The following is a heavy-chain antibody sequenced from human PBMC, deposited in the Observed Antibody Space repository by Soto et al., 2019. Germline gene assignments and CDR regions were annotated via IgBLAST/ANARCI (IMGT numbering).Heavy chain of an antibody. CDR3: ARDSPLLHYDILTGPPRPQYYYGMDV. D-gene: IGHD3-9*01. CDR2: INPSGGST. V-gene: IGHV1-46*01. Sequence: ASVKVSCKASGYTFTSYYMHWVRQAPGQGLEWMGIINPSGGSTSYAQKFQGRVTMTRDTSTSTVYMELSSLRSEDTAVYYCARDSPLLHYDILTGPPRPQYYYGMDVWGQGTTVIVSS. CDR1: GYTFTSYY. J-gene: IGHJ6*02.